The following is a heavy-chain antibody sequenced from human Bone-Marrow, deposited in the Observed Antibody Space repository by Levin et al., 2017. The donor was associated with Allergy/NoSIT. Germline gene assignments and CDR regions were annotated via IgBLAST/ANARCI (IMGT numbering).Heavy chain of an antibody. Sequence: SCAASGFTFSSYSMNWVRQAPGKGLEWVSSISSSSSYIYYADSVKGRFTISRDNAKNSLYLQMNSLRAEDTAVYYCARVLRVRGVGANWFDPWGQGTLVTVSS. D-gene: IGHD3-10*01. J-gene: IGHJ5*02. CDR1: GFTFSSYS. CDR3: ARVLRVRGVGANWFDP. CDR2: ISSSSSYI. V-gene: IGHV3-21*01.